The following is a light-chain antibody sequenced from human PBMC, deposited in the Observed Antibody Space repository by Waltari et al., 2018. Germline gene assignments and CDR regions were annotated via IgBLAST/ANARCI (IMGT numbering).Light chain of an antibody. V-gene: IGLV1-44*01. CDR2: SNN. CDR3: AAWDDSLNAFYV. Sequence: QSVLTQPPSASGTPGQRVTIPCPGSRSKIGINALNWYQQFPGTAPKLLIYSNNQRPSGVPDRFSGSKSGTSASLAISGLQSEDEADYYCAAWDDSLNAFYVFGTGTKVTVL. J-gene: IGLJ1*01. CDR1: RSKIGINA.